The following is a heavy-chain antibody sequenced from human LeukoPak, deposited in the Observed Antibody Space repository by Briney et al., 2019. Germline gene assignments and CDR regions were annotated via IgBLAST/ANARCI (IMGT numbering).Heavy chain of an antibody. V-gene: IGHV4-30-4*01. CDR1: GGSISSGDYY. D-gene: IGHD3-3*01. J-gene: IGHJ6*02. CDR2: IYYSGST. Sequence: SQTLSLTCTVSGGSISSGDYYWSWIRQPPGKGLEWIGYIYYSGSTYYNPSLKSRVTISVDTSKNQFSMKLSSVTAADTAVYYCARYFRSGVVTHHYYYYGMDVWGQGTTVTVSS. CDR3: ARYFRSGVVTHHYYYYGMDV.